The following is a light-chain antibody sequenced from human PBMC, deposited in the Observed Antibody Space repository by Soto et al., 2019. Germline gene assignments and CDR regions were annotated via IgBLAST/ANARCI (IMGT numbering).Light chain of an antibody. Sequence: DIQMTQSPSSLSASVGDRVSITCQASQDIGNYLNWYQQIPGKAPKLLIFDASNLESGVPSRFSGSGYGTDFTFTISSLQPEDIATYYCQQYETLPITFGQGTRLEIK. CDR3: QQYETLPIT. CDR2: DAS. CDR1: QDIGNY. V-gene: IGKV1-33*01. J-gene: IGKJ5*01.